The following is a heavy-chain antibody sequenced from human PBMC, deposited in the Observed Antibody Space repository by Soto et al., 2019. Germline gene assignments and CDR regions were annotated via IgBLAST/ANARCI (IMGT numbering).Heavy chain of an antibody. Sequence: GESLNISCKGSGYSFTSYWISWVRQMPGKGLEWMGRIDSSDSYTNYSPSFQGHVTISADKSISTAYLQWSSLKASDTAMYYCARAFGEYLNYYGMDVWGQGTTVTVSS. CDR2: IDSSDSYT. D-gene: IGHD3-10*01. J-gene: IGHJ6*02. CDR3: ARAFGEYLNYYGMDV. CDR1: GYSFTSYW. V-gene: IGHV5-10-1*01.